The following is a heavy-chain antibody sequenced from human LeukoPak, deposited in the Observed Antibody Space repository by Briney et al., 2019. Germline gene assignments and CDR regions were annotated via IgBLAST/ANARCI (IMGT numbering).Heavy chain of an antibody. CDR3: ARGGRITAAVGFNWFDP. V-gene: IGHV4-4*07. CDR1: GGSISSYY. CDR2: ISTSGST. D-gene: IGHD6-25*01. Sequence: PSETLSLTCTVSGGSISSYYWNWIRQPAGKGLEWIGRISTSGSTYYNPSLKSRVSISVDTSKNQFSLKLSSVTAADTALYYCARGGRITAAVGFNWFDPWGQGTLVTVSS. J-gene: IGHJ5*02.